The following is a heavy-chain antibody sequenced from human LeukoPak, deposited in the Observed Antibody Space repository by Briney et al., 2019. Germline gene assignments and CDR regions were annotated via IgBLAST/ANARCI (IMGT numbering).Heavy chain of an antibody. J-gene: IGHJ5*02. D-gene: IGHD3-10*01. Sequence: PGGSLRLSCAASGFTFSSYSMNWVRQAPGKGLESVSSISSSSSYIYYADSVKGRFTISRDNAKNSLYLQMNSLRAEDTAVYYCARGVGGFENWFDPWGQGTLVTVSS. CDR1: GFTFSSYS. V-gene: IGHV3-21*01. CDR2: ISSSSSYI. CDR3: ARGVGGFENWFDP.